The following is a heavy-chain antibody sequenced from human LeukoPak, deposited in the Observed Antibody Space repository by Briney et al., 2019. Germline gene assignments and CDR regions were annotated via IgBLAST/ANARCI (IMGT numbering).Heavy chain of an antibody. V-gene: IGHV3-48*01. CDR2: ISSSSSTI. D-gene: IGHD6-13*01. J-gene: IGHJ4*02. Sequence: PRGSLRLSCAASGFTLSSYSMNWVRQAPGKGLEWVSYISSSSSTIYYADSVKGRFTISRDNAKNSLYLQMNSLRAEDTAVYYCASIAAAGTNDYWGQGTLVTVSS. CDR1: GFTLSSYS. CDR3: ASIAAAGTNDY.